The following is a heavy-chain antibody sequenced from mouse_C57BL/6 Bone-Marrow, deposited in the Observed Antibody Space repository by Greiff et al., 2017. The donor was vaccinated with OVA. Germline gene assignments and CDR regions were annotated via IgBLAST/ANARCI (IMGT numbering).Heavy chain of an antibody. CDR2: IDPETGAT. J-gene: IGHJ2*01. CDR1: GFNIKDDY. Sequence: VQLQQSGAELVRPGASVKLSCTASGFNIKDDYMHWVKQRPEQGLEWIGWIDPETGATEYASKFQGKATITADTSSNTAYLQLTSLTSEDTAVYYCTSDGNLDYWGQGTTLTVSS. D-gene: IGHD2-1*01. V-gene: IGHV14-4*01. CDR3: TSDGNLDY.